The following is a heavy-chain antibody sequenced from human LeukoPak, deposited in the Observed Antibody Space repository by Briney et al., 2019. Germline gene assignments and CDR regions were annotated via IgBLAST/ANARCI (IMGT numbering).Heavy chain of an antibody. CDR2: IKTDGSST. D-gene: IGHD6-13*01. Sequence: GGSLRLSCAASGFTFSSYWMHWVRQAPGKGLVWVSRIKTDGSSTSYADSVKGRFTISRDNAKNTLYLQMNSLRAEDTAVYYCAKEGGQQRVPPLDYWGQGTLVTVSS. CDR3: AKEGGQQRVPPLDY. V-gene: IGHV3-74*01. CDR1: GFTFSSYW. J-gene: IGHJ4*02.